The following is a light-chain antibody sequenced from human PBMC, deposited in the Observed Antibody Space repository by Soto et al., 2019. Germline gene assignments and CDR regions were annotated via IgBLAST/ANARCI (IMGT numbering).Light chain of an antibody. V-gene: IGKV1-5*03. CDR1: QTIYTW. CDR3: QQYNSFSWT. Sequence: DIQMTQSPSTLSASVGDRVTITCRASQTIYTWLAWYQLKPGKAPKLLIYKASSLESGVPSRFSGSGSGTEFTLTISSLQPDDFATYYCQQYNSFSWTFGQGTKVEIK. CDR2: KAS. J-gene: IGKJ1*01.